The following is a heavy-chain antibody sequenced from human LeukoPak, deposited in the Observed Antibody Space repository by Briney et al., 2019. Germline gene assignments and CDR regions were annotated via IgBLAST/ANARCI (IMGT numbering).Heavy chain of an antibody. Sequence: PSETLSLTCTVSGGSISSSSYYWGWIRQPPGKGLEWIGSIYYSGSTYYNPSLKSRVTISVDTSKNQFSLKLSSVTAADTAVYYCARGAYYYYGSGSSDWFDPWGQGTLVTVSS. CDR1: GGSISSSSYY. CDR3: ARGAYYYYGSGSSDWFDP. D-gene: IGHD3-10*01. V-gene: IGHV4-39*07. CDR2: IYYSGST. J-gene: IGHJ5*02.